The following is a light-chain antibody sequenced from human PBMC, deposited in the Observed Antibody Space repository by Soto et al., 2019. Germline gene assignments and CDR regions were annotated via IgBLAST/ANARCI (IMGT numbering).Light chain of an antibody. CDR3: QKYDSASSPT. CDR1: QGISSY. J-gene: IGKJ4*01. Sequence: DIQMTQSPSSLSASVGDRVTVTCRASQGISSYLAWYQQKPGKVPKLLIFAAYTLQPVVPSRFSGSGSGTDFTLTIRSLQPEYVATYYCQKYDSASSPTFGGGTKVEIK. CDR2: AAY. V-gene: IGKV1-27*01.